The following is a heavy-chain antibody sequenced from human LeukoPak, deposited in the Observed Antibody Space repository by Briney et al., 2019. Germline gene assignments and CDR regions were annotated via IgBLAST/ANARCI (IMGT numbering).Heavy chain of an antibody. J-gene: IGHJ6*03. CDR1: GYTFTSYD. CDR3: ARQGRITMVRGVYYMDV. D-gene: IGHD3-10*01. V-gene: IGHV1-8*01. Sequence: ASVKVSCKASGYTFTSYDINWVRQAPGQGLEWMGWMNPNSGNTGYAQKFQGRVTMTRNTSISTAYMELSSLRSEDTAVYYCARQGRITMVRGVYYMDVWGKGTTVTISS. CDR2: MNPNSGNT.